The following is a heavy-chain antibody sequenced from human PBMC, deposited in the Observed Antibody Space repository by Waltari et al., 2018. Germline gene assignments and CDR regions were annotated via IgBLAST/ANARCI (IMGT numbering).Heavy chain of an antibody. D-gene: IGHD5-12*01. J-gene: IGHJ6*03. CDR3: ARVKAREGGYPAYYYYYMDV. CDR2: IYHSGST. CDR1: GYSISSGYY. Sequence: QVQLQESGPGLVKPSETLSLTCTVSGYSISSGYYWGWIRQPPGQGLEWIGSIYHSGSTYYNPSLKSRVTISVDTSKNQFSLKLSSVTAADTAVYYCARVKAREGGYPAYYYYYMDVWGKGTTVTVSS. V-gene: IGHV4-38-2*02.